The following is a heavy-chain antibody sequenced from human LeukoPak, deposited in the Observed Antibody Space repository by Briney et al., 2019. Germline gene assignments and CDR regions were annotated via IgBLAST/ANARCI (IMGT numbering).Heavy chain of an antibody. Sequence: GGSLRLSCEVSGFTFSSYWMSWVRQAPGKGLEWVAIISYDGGEIYYVDSVKGRFTLSRDNAKSSVYLQMNSLRAEDAAVYYCARDKPRGSYDGSIFDSWGQGTLVTASS. V-gene: IGHV3-7*01. CDR1: GFTFSSYW. CDR3: ARDKPRGSYDGSIFDS. D-gene: IGHD3-16*01. J-gene: IGHJ4*02. CDR2: ISYDGGEI.